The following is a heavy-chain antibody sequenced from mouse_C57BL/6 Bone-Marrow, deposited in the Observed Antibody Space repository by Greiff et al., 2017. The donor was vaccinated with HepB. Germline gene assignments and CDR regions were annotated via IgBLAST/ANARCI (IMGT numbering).Heavy chain of an antibody. CDR1: GYTFTSYW. Sequence: QVQLQQPGAELVKPGASVKMSCKASGYTFTSYWITWVKQRPGQGLEWIGDIYPGSGSTNYNEKFKSKATLTVDTSSSTAYMQLSSLTSEDSAVYFCARPFTTAYYFDYWGQGTTLTVSS. J-gene: IGHJ2*01. D-gene: IGHD1-2*01. CDR3: ARPFTTAYYFDY. CDR2: IYPGSGST. V-gene: IGHV1-55*01.